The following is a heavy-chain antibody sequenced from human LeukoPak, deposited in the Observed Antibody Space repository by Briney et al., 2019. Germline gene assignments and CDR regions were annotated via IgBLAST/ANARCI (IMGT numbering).Heavy chain of an antibody. Sequence: ASVKASCKTTGYTFTYYGISWVRQVPGQGLQWMGWISLYRNNTNYAQNFQDRVTLTADTSTSTAYMELRSLRSDDTAIYYCARLEDNYGNVKYKYYAMDVWGQGTTVTVSS. CDR1: GYTFTYYG. V-gene: IGHV1-18*01. CDR2: ISLYRNNT. CDR3: ARLEDNYGNVKYKYYAMDV. J-gene: IGHJ6*02. D-gene: IGHD3-16*01.